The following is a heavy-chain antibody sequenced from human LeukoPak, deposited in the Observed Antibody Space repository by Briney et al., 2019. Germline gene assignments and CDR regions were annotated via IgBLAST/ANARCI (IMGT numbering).Heavy chain of an antibody. V-gene: IGHV1-2*06. CDR2: INPNSGGT. CDR1: GYTFTGYY. D-gene: IGHD2-21*02. CDR3: ARGMERGLNCGGDCAIDY. J-gene: IGHJ4*02. Sequence: ASVKVSCKASGYTFTGYYMHWVRQAPGQGLEWVGRINPNSGGTNYAQKFQGRVTMTRDTSISTAYMGLSRLRSDDTAVYYCARGMERGLNCGGDCAIDYWGQGTLVTVSS.